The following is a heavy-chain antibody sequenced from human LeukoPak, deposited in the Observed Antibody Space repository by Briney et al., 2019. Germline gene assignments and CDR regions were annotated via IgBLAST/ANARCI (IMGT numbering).Heavy chain of an antibody. Sequence: PGGSLRLSCAASGFTFSDYYIDWVRQGPGKGLEWVSTTTDSGWSTHYTDAVKGRFTMSRDNSKNTLYLQLNSLRAEDTAVYYCARDVTMDIGGSDCWGPGTLVTVSS. CDR3: ARDVTMDIGGSDC. D-gene: IGHD2-2*03. CDR2: TTDSGWST. V-gene: IGHV3-23*01. CDR1: GFTFSDYY. J-gene: IGHJ4*02.